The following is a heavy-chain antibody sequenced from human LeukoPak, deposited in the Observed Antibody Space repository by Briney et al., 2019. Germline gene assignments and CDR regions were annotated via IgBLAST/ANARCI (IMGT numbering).Heavy chain of an antibody. J-gene: IGHJ4*02. CDR2: IWYDGSNK. CDR1: GFTFSSYG. CDR3: ARDKLGRGVITATIDY. D-gene: IGHD3-10*01. Sequence: PGGSLRLSCAASGFTFSSYGMHWVRQAPGKGLEWVPVIWYDGSNKYYADSVKGRFTISRDNSKNTLYLQMNSLRAEDTAVYYCARDKLGRGVITATIDYWGQGTLVTVSS. V-gene: IGHV3-33*01.